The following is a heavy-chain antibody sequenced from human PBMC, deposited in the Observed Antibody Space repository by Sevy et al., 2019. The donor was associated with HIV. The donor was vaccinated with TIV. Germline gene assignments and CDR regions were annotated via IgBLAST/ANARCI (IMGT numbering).Heavy chain of an antibody. CDR1: GFSFRTNG. J-gene: IGHJ5*02. V-gene: IGHV3-30*18. D-gene: IGHD6-19*01. Sequence: GGSLRLSCAGSGFSFRTNGMHWVRQAPGKGLDWVAVISKNGDYKSYADSVKGRFTISRDNSKNTLYLQMNCLRTEDTALYYCAKDSEYSIGWYPRFDPWGQGTLVTVSS. CDR3: AKDSEYSIGWYPRFDP. CDR2: ISKNGDYK.